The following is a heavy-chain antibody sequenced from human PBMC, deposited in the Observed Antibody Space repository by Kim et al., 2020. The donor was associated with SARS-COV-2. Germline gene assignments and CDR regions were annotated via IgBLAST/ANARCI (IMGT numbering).Heavy chain of an antibody. CDR1: GGTFSSYA. CDR3: ARVLGAYSSSPFDI. J-gene: IGHJ3*02. CDR2: IIPILGIA. D-gene: IGHD6-13*01. Sequence: SVKVSCKASGGTFSSYAISWVRQAPGQGLEWMGRIIPILGIANYAQKFQGRVTITADKSTSTAYMELSSLRSEDTAVYYCARVLGAYSSSPFDIWGQGTMVTVSS. V-gene: IGHV1-69*04.